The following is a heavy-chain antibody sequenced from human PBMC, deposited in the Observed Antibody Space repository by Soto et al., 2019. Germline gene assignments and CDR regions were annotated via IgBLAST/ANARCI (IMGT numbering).Heavy chain of an antibody. D-gene: IGHD6-13*01. CDR2: IYPGDSDT. V-gene: IGHV5-51*01. CDR1: GYSFTSYW. Sequence: LGESLKISCKGSGYSFTSYWIDWARQMPGKGLEWMGIIYPGDSDTRYSPSFQGQVTISADKSISTAYLQWSSLKASDTAMYYCARTAAAGKYYYGMDVWGQGTTVTVSS. CDR3: ARTAAAGKYYYGMDV. J-gene: IGHJ6*02.